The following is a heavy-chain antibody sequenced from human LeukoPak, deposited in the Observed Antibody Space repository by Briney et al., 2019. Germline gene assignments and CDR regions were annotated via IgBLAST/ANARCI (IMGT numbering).Heavy chain of an antibody. D-gene: IGHD1-26*01. CDR1: AFTFHIYA. Sequence: GGSLRLSCVASAFTFHIYAMNWVRQAQGKGLEWVSAISGSASSTHYADSVKGRFTIARDNSKNTVYLEMNSLRGEDTAVYYCAKGRGPYVGSANNWFDPWGQGTLVIVSS. CDR3: AKGRGPYVGSANNWFDP. J-gene: IGHJ5*02. V-gene: IGHV3-23*01. CDR2: ISGSASST.